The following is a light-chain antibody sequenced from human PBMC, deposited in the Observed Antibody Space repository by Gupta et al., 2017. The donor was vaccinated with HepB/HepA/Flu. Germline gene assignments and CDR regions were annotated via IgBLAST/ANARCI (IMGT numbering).Light chain of an antibody. V-gene: IGLV3-1*01. CDR1: KLGDKY. CDR2: QDA. Sequence: SELTQPPSVSVSPGQTASITCSGDKLGDKYACWYQQKPGQSPVSVIYQDAKRPSGLPEGFSGSSSGNTATLTISGTQAMDEADYYCQSLDSSTVLFGGGTKLTVL. J-gene: IGLJ2*01. CDR3: QSLDSSTVL.